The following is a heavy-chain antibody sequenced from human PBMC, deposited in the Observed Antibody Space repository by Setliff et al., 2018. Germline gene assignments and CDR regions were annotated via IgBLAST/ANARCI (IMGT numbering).Heavy chain of an antibody. CDR1: GGSISSSSYY. CDR3: ARLGGSSTSGGFYYFYYYMDV. CDR2: IYYSGST. J-gene: IGHJ6*03. Sequence: PSEILSLTCTVSGGSISSSSYYWGWIRQPPGKGLEWIGSIYYSGSTYYNPSLKSQVTISVDTSKNQFSLNLSSVTAADTAVYYCARLGGSSTSGGFYYFYYYMDVWGRGTTVTVSS. V-gene: IGHV4-39*01. D-gene: IGHD2-2*01.